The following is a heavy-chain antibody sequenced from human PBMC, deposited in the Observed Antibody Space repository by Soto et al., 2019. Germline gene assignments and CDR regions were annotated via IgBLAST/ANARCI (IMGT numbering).Heavy chain of an antibody. CDR3: ARGGSLWFGELSAYYYGMDV. CDR2: INPNSGGT. CDR1: S. D-gene: IGHD3-10*01. V-gene: IGHV1-2*04. Sequence: SLHSVGPATDKGLEWMGWINPNSGGTNYAEKFQGWVTMTRDTSISTAYMELSRLRSDDTAVYYCARGGSLWFGELSAYYYGMDVWGQGTTVTVSS. J-gene: IGHJ6*02.